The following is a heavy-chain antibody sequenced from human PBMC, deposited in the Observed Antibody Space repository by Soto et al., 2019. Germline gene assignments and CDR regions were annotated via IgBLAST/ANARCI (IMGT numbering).Heavy chain of an antibody. V-gene: IGHV3-15*01. CDR1: GFTFTNAW. CDR3: TSTLGH. CDR2: IKRTTDGGTT. J-gene: IGHJ5*02. Sequence: EVQLVESGGGLVEPGGSLRVSCAASGFTFTNAWMTWVRQAPGKGLEWVGRIKRTTDGGTTDYAAPVKGRFIISRDDSNNTLYLQMNSLKTEDTAVYYCTSTLGHWGQGTLVTVSS.